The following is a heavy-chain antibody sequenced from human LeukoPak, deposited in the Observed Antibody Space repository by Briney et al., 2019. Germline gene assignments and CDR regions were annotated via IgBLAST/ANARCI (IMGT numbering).Heavy chain of an antibody. CDR3: ARDTYYGSGSFSPRWFDP. V-gene: IGHV4-61*08. D-gene: IGHD3-10*01. Sequence: SETLSLTCTVSGGSVSSGGYYRSWIRQPPGKGLEWIGYIYYSGSTNYNPSLKSRVTISVDTSKNQFSLKLSSVTAADTAVYYCARDTYYGSGSFSPRWFDPWGQGTLVTVSS. CDR1: GGSVSSGGYY. J-gene: IGHJ5*02. CDR2: IYYSGST.